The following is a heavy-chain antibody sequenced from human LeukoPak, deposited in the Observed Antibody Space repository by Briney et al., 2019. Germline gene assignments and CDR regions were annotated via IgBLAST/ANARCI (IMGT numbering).Heavy chain of an antibody. Sequence: EAGGSLRLSCAAPGFTLNGYWMHWVRQAPGKGLVWVSRINSDGSTTSYADSVKGRLTISRDNSKNTLYLQMNSLRAEDTAVYFCARVATGSYDWFDPRGQGTLVTVSS. CDR2: INSDGSTT. CDR3: ARVATGSYDWFDP. J-gene: IGHJ5*02. CDR1: GFTLNGYW. D-gene: IGHD3-10*01. V-gene: IGHV3-74*01.